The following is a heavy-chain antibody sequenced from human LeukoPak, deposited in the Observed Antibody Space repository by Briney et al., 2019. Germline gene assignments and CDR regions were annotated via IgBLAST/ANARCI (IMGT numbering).Heavy chain of an antibody. J-gene: IGHJ4*02. CDR2: INTDGSVT. V-gene: IGHV3-74*01. CDR1: GYSFSSYW. D-gene: IGHD3-16*01. Sequence: GSLRLSCAASGYSFSSYWMHWVRQAPGKGLVWVARINTDGSVTGYADSVKGRFTISRDNAKNMLYLQMNSLRAEDTAVYYCTRAPLGYYWGRGTLVTVSS. CDR3: TRAPLGYY.